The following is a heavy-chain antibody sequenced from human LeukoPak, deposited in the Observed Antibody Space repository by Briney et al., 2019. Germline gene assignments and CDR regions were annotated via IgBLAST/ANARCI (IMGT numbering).Heavy chain of an antibody. CDR1: GFTFGSFA. CDR2: ISYDGSDK. V-gene: IGHV3-30*04. J-gene: IGHJ4*02. Sequence: GRSLRLSYAVSGFTFGSFAMHWVRQSPGKGLEWVAHISYDGSDKYYADSVKGRFTISRDNFKKTLYLQMNSLSAEDTAVYYCARDPDTSGYYVFDCWGQGTPVTVSS. CDR3: ARDPDTSGYYVFDC. D-gene: IGHD3-22*01.